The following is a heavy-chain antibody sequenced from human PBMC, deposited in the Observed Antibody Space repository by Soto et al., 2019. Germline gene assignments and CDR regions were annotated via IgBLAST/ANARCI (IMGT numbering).Heavy chain of an antibody. Sequence: GGSLRLSCAASGFLFSSFGMNWVRQAPGKGLEWVSGVRSDGDTTYNAESVKGRFTVSRDISKNTVYLQMNSLRAEDTAVYYCAKGKGVGATPDGANCWGQGTPVTVSS. CDR3: AKGKGVGATPDGANC. CDR2: VRSDGDTT. J-gene: IGHJ4*02. D-gene: IGHD1-26*01. V-gene: IGHV3-23*01. CDR1: GFLFSSFG.